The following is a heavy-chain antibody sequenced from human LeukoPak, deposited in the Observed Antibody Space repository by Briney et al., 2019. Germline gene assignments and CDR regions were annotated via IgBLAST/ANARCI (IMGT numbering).Heavy chain of an antibody. Sequence: ASVKVSCKTSGITFSSYAMSWVRQAPGQGLEWMGRIFPMLGLTDYAQKFQGRVTITADTSTRTVYMELTSLTSEDTAVYYCAKDGDSSSGHCDYWGQGTLVTVSS. CDR3: AKDGDSSSGHCDY. CDR1: GITFSSYA. V-gene: IGHV1-69*04. J-gene: IGHJ4*02. D-gene: IGHD6-19*01. CDR2: IFPMLGLT.